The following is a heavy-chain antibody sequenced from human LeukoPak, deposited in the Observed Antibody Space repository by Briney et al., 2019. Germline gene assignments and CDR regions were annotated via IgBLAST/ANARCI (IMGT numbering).Heavy chain of an antibody. CDR2: INPNSGVI. CDR3: ARADRLDGAPYLIGP. Sequence: ASVKVSCKTSGYTFTDYYMHWVRQAPGRGLEWMGWINPNSGVISSAQKFRGRVTMTRDTSITTVYMEVRWLTSDDTAIYYCARADRLDGAPYLIGPWGQGTLVTVSS. J-gene: IGHJ5*02. V-gene: IGHV1-2*02. D-gene: IGHD2-21*01. CDR1: GYTFTDYY.